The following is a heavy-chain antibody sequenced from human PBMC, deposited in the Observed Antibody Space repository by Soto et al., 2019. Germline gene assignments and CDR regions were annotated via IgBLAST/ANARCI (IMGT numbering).Heavy chain of an antibody. CDR2: MSAFTGKA. Sequence: GASVKVSCKASGYTCISYGISWVRQAPGQGLEWVGWMSAFTGKADYAQIFQDRVTMTTDTSTSTAYMELRSLRSDDTAVYYCARDQRYYGSGYYYSDSWGQGTLVTVSS. CDR3: ARDQRYYGSGYYYSDS. CDR1: GYTCISYG. V-gene: IGHV1-18*04. D-gene: IGHD3-10*01. J-gene: IGHJ1*01.